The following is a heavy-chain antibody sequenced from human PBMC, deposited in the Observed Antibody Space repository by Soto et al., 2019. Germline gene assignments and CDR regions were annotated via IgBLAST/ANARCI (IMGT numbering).Heavy chain of an antibody. V-gene: IGHV1-69*13. D-gene: IGHD6-19*01. CDR2: IIHIFGTA. CDR3: ARDSFTVAGSWYAFDI. CDR1: GGTFSSYA. J-gene: IGHJ3*02. Sequence: SVKVSCKASGGTFSSYAISWVRQAPGQGLEWMGGIIHIFGTANYAQKFQGRVTITADESTSTAYMELSSLRSEDTAVYYCARDSFTVAGSWYAFDIWGQGTMVTVSS.